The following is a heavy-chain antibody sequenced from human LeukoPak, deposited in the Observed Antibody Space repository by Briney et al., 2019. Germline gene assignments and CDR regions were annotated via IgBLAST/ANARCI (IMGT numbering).Heavy chain of an antibody. Sequence: AGGSLRLSCAASGFTFSSYAMSWVRQAPGKGLEWVSAISGSGGSTYYADSVKGRFTISRDNSKNTLYLQMNSLRAEDTAVCYCAKEGQYYDFWSGYYYWGQGTLVTVSS. J-gene: IGHJ4*02. CDR2: ISGSGGST. CDR3: AKEGQYYDFWSGYYY. V-gene: IGHV3-23*01. CDR1: GFTFSSYA. D-gene: IGHD3-3*01.